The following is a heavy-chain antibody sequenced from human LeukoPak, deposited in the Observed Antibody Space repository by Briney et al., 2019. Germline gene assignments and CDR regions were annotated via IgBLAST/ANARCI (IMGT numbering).Heavy chain of an antibody. CDR2: ISGSGGST. CDR1: GFTFSSYA. Sequence: GGSLRLSCAASGFTFSSYAMSWVRQAPGKGLEWVSAISGSGGSTYYADSVKGRFTISRDNSKNTLYLQMTSLRAEDTAVYYCAKDRVSVYYYDSSGYYYFDYWGQGTLVTVSS. CDR3: AKDRVSVYYYDSSGYYYFDY. D-gene: IGHD3-22*01. J-gene: IGHJ4*02. V-gene: IGHV3-23*01.